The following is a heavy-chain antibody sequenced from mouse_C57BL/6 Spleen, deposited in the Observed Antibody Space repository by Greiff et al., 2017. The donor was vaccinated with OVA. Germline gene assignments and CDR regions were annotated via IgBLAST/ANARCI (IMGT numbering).Heavy chain of an antibody. CDR3: AREGVVARGFAY. V-gene: IGHV3-6*01. Sequence: EVKLVESGPGLVKPSQSLSLTCSVTGYSITSGYYWNWIRQFPGNKLEWMGYISYDGSNNYNPSLKNRISITRDTSKNQFFLKLNSVTTEDTATYYCAREGVVARGFAYWGQGTLVTVSA. J-gene: IGHJ3*01. CDR2: ISYDGSN. D-gene: IGHD1-1*01. CDR1: GYSITSGYY.